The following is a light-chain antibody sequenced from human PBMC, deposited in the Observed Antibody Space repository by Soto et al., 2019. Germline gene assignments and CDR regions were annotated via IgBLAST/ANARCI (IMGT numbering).Light chain of an antibody. CDR3: QQYDTSPFS. V-gene: IGKV3-20*01. CDR1: QSLSSRY. J-gene: IGKJ2*01. CDR2: GAS. Sequence: EIVLTQSPGTLSLSPGERATLSCRASQSLSSRYLVWYQQKSVQAPRLLISGASSRATGIPDRFSGSRSGTVLTLTISSLEPEDFAVYYCQQYDTSPFSFGKGTKLAIK.